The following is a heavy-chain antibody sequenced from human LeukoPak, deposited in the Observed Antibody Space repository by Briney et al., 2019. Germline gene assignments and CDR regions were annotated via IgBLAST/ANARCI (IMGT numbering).Heavy chain of an antibody. CDR3: AKQDYGDYPPGAFDI. J-gene: IGHJ3*02. CDR1: GGSISSSSYY. Sequence: SETLSLTCTVSGGSISSSSYYWGWIRQPPGKGLEWIGSIYYSGSTNYNPSLKSRVTISVDTSKNQFSLKLSSVTAADTAVYYCAKQDYGDYPPGAFDIWGQGTMVTVSS. D-gene: IGHD4-17*01. V-gene: IGHV4-39*01. CDR2: IYYSGST.